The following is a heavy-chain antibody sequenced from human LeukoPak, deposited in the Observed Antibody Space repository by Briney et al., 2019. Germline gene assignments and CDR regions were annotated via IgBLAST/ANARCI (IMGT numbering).Heavy chain of an antibody. Sequence: GGSLRLSCAASGFTFSSYGMHWVRQAPGKGLEWVAVIWYDGSNKYYADSVKGRFTISRDNAKNSLYLQMNSLRAEDTAVYYCARDGYSSGWYDYWGQGTLVTVSS. CDR1: GFTFSSYG. V-gene: IGHV3-33*01. J-gene: IGHJ4*02. D-gene: IGHD6-19*01. CDR2: IWYDGSNK. CDR3: ARDGYSSGWYDY.